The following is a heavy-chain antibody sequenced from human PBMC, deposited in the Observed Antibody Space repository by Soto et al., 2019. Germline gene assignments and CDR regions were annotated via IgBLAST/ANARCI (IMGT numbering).Heavy chain of an antibody. D-gene: IGHD3-16*02. Sequence: SETLSLTCAVYGGSFSGYYWSWIRQPPGKGLEWIGEINHSGSTNYNPSLKSRVTISVDTSKNQFSLKLSSVTAADTAVYYCAGAAHYVWGSYRKHYFDYWGQGTLVTVSS. V-gene: IGHV4-34*01. J-gene: IGHJ4*02. CDR1: GGSFSGYY. CDR3: AGAAHYVWGSYRKHYFDY. CDR2: INHSGST.